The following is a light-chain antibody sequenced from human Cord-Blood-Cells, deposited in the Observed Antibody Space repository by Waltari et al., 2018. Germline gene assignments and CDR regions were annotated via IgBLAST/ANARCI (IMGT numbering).Light chain of an antibody. CDR3: QQYDNPPPDVT. V-gene: IGKV1-33*01. Sequence: DIQMTQSPSSLSASVGDRVTITCQASQDISNYLNWYQQKPGKAPKLLIYDASNLETGVPSRFSASGSEKDFTFPISSLQPEDIATYYCQQYDNPPPDVTFGPGTKVNIK. J-gene: IGKJ3*01. CDR2: DAS. CDR1: QDISNY.